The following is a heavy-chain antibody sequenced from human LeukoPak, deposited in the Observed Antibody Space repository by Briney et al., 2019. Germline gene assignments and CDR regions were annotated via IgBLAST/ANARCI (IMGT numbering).Heavy chain of an antibody. CDR3: ARIPRNCSSTSCYTPGAFDI. D-gene: IGHD2-2*02. CDR2: GST. V-gene: IGHV4-4*07. Sequence: GSTNYNPSLKSRVTMSVDTSKNQFSLKLSSVTAADTAVYYCARIPRNCSSTSCYTPGAFDIWGQGTMVTVSS. J-gene: IGHJ3*02.